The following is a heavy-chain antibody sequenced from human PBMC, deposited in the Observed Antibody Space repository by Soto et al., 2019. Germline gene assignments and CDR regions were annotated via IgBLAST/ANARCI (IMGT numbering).Heavy chain of an antibody. Sequence: ETLSLTCTVSGGSISSSSYFWGWIRQPPGKGLECIGSIYYSGSTYYNPSLKSRVTVSVDTSKNQFSLRLSSVTAADTAVYYCARYPSDFRFEPWGHGTRFTVPS. V-gene: IGHV4-39*01. J-gene: IGHJ5*02. D-gene: IGHD2-21*02. CDR3: ARYPSDFRFEP. CDR2: IYYSGST. CDR1: GGSISSSSYF.